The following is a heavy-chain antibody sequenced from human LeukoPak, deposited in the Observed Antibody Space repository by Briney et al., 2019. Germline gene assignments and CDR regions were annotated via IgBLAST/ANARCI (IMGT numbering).Heavy chain of an antibody. J-gene: IGHJ4*02. Sequence: SETLSLTCTVSGGSISSSSSYWGWIRQPPGRGLEWIGSIYYSGSTYYNPSLKSRVTMSVDTSKNQFSLKLSSVTAADTTIYYCARRYCSDGSCSFDYWGQGTLVTVSS. CDR1: GGSISSSSSY. D-gene: IGHD2-15*01. CDR3: ARRYCSDGSCSFDY. CDR2: IYYSGST. V-gene: IGHV4-39*01.